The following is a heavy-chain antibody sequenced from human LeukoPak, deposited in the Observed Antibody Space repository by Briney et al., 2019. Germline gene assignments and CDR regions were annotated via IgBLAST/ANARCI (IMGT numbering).Heavy chain of an antibody. CDR3: ARAPYRVAAAGAGYYYYYGMDV. J-gene: IGHJ6*02. D-gene: IGHD6-13*01. V-gene: IGHV4-34*01. CDR1: GGSFSGYY. CDR2: INHSRST. Sequence: SETLSLTCAVYGGSFSGYYWSWIRQPPGKGLEWIGEINHSRSTNYNPSLKSQVTISVDTSKNQFSLKLSSVTAADTAVYYCARAPYRVAAAGAGYYYYYGMDVWGQGTTVTVSS.